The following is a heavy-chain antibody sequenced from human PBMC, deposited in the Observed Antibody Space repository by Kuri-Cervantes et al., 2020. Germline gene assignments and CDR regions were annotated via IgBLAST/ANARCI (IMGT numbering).Heavy chain of an antibody. D-gene: IGHD3-10*01. J-gene: IGHJ6*02. CDR2: INPSGGST. Sequence: ASVKVSCKASGYTFTSYYMHWVRQAPGQGLEWMGIINPSGGSTSYAQKFQGRVTMTRDTSTSTVYMELSSLRSEDTAVYYCARGPGWFANYYYYGMDVWGQGTTVTVSS. V-gene: IGHV1-46*03. CDR1: GYTFTSYY. CDR3: ARGPGWFANYYYYGMDV.